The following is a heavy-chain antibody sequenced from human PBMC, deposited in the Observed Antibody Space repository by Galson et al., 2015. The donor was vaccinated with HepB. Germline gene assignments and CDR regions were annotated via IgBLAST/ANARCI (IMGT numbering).Heavy chain of an antibody. CDR1: GFTFDDYA. Sequence: SLRLSCAASGFTFDDYAMHWVRQAPGKGLEWVSAISGSGGSTYYADSVKGRFTISRDNSKNTLYLQMNSLRAEDTAVYYCAKDSRELVSYYGMDVWGQGTTVTVSS. CDR2: ISGSGGST. J-gene: IGHJ6*02. D-gene: IGHD3-10*01. V-gene: IGHV3-23*01. CDR3: AKDSRELVSYYGMDV.